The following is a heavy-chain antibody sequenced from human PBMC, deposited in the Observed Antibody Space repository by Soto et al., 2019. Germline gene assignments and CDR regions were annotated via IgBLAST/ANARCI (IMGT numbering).Heavy chain of an antibody. V-gene: IGHV3-7*01. Sequence: EVQLMESGGGLVQPGGSLRLSCAASGFTFSSYWMSWVRQAPGKGLEWVANIKQDGSEKYYVDSVKGRFTISRDNAKNSLYLQMNSLRAEDTAVYYCARLSDSSGYYYGYWGQGTLVTVSS. J-gene: IGHJ4*02. CDR3: ARLSDSSGYYYGY. D-gene: IGHD3-22*01. CDR1: GFTFSSYW. CDR2: IKQDGSEK.